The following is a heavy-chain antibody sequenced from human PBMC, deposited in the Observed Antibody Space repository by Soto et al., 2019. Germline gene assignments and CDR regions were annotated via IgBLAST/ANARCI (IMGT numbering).Heavy chain of an antibody. V-gene: IGHV3-30*18. Sequence: QVQLVESGGGVVQPGRSLRLSCAASGFTFSSYGMHWVRQAPGKGLEWVAVISYDGSNKYYADSVKGRFTISRDNSKNTLYLQMNSRRAEDTAVYYCAKERYYYGSGSPSLNYWGQGTLVTVSS. D-gene: IGHD3-10*01. CDR1: GFTFSSYG. CDR2: ISYDGSNK. CDR3: AKERYYYGSGSPSLNY. J-gene: IGHJ4*02.